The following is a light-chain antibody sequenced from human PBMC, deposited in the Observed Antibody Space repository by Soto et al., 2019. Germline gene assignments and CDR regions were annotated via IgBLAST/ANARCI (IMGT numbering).Light chain of an antibody. V-gene: IGLV2-14*03. CDR3: SSYTSSSTLEV. J-gene: IGLJ1*01. CDR1: SSDVGGYNY. Sequence: QSALTQPASVSGSPGQSITISCTGTSSDVGGYNYVSWYQQHPGKAPKLMVYDVIDRPSGVSNRFSGSKSGNTASLTISGLQAEDEADYYCSSYTSSSTLEVFGTGTQLTVL. CDR2: DVI.